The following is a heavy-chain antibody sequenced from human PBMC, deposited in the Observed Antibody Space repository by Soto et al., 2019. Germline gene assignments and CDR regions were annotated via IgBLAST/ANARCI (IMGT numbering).Heavy chain of an antibody. CDR3: AKDRGDDYEFDP. D-gene: IGHD4-17*01. CDR1: GFTFSGYS. CDR2: ISGSGGST. J-gene: IGHJ5*02. V-gene: IGHV3-23*01. Sequence: GGSLILSCAASGFTFSGYSMSWVRQASGEGQGLRRGLEWVSAISGSGGSTYYADSVKGRFTISRDNSKNTLYLQMNSLRAEDTAVYYCAKDRGDDYEFDPWGQGTLVTVSS.